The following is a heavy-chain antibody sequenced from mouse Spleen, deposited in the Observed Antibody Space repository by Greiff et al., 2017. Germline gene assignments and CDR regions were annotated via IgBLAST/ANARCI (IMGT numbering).Heavy chain of an antibody. V-gene: IGHV1-69*01. J-gene: IGHJ3*01. D-gene: IGHD2-4*01. CDR3: ARWGDYDSWFAY. Sequence: QVQLQQPGAELVMPGASVKLSCKASGYTFTSYWMHWVKQRPGQGLEWIGEIDPSDSYTNYNQKFKGKATLTVDKSSSTAYMQLSSLTSEDSAVYYCARWGDYDSWFAYWGQGTLVTVSA. CDR1: GYTFTSYW. CDR2: IDPSDSYT.